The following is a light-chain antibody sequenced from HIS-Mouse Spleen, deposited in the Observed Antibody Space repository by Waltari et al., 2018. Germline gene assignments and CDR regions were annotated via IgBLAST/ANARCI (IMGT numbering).Light chain of an antibody. J-gene: IGLJ2*01. V-gene: IGLV3-25*03. Sequence: SYELTQPPSVSVSPGQTARITCSGDALPKQYAYWYQQKPGQAPVLVIYKDSERPSGIPERFSGSGSGTTVTLTISGVQAEDEADYYCQSADSSGTYHVVFGGGTKLTVL. CDR1: ALPKQY. CDR3: QSADSSGTYHVV. CDR2: KDS.